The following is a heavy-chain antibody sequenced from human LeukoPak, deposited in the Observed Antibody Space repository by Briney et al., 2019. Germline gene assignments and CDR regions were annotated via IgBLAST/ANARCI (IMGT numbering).Heavy chain of an antibody. CDR3: ARDTLYCSSTSCYGGDAFDI. Sequence: PSETLSLTCTVSGGSISSYYWSWIRQPAGKGLEWIGRIYTSGSTNYNPSLKSRVTMSVDTSKNQFSLKLSSVTAADTAVYYCARDTLYCSSTSCYGGDAFDIWGQGTMVTVSS. D-gene: IGHD2-2*01. CDR1: GGSISSYY. J-gene: IGHJ3*02. V-gene: IGHV4-4*07. CDR2: IYTSGST.